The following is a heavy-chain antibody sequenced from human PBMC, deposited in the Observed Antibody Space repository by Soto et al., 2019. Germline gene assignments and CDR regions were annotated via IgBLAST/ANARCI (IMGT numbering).Heavy chain of an antibody. CDR3: AHRLQVYLDYAFDI. CDR2: IYWDDDK. D-gene: IGHD5-12*01. J-gene: IGHJ3*02. Sequence: QITLKESGPPLVRPTQTLTLTCTFSGFSLRHSGVGVGWIRQPPGEALEWLALIYWDDDKRYCPSLKSRLTITRDTSKSQVVLTMNNMDPVDTATYYCAHRLQVYLDYAFDIWGQGTTVTVSS. V-gene: IGHV2-5*02. CDR1: GFSLRHSGVG.